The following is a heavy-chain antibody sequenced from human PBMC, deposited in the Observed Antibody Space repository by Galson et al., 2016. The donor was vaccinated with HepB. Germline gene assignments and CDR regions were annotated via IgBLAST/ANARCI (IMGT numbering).Heavy chain of an antibody. CDR3: AAAAKWGISRPDY. CDR2: ISGSSGST. J-gene: IGHJ4*02. D-gene: IGHD6-13*01. CDR1: GFTFSSYA. V-gene: IGHV3-23*01. Sequence: SLRLSCAASGFTFSSYAMNWVRQAPGKGLEWVSVISGSSGSTYYADSVKGRFTISRDNSKNTLYLQMNSLRAEDTALYYCAAAAKWGISRPDYWGQGTLVTVSS.